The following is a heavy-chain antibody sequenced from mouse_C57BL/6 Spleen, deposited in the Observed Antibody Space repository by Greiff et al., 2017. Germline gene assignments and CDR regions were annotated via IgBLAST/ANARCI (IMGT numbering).Heavy chain of an antibody. CDR1: GLTFSDAW. V-gene: IGHV6-6*01. J-gene: IGHJ3*01. CDR3: TRPHYSGSSLGFAY. CDR2: IRNKANNHAT. D-gene: IGHD1-1*01. Sequence: EVQGVESGGSLVKPGGSMKLSCAASGLTFSDAWMDWVRRSPEKGLEWVAEIRNKANNHATYYGESVKGRVTSSIDDAKSSVYLQMNSLRAEDTGIYAGTRPHYSGSSLGFAYRGHGTLVTVAA.